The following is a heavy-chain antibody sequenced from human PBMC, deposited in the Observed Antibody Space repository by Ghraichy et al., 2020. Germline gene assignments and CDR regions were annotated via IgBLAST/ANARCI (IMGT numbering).Heavy chain of an antibody. CDR2: IYYSGST. V-gene: IGHV4-31*03. J-gene: IGHJ6*02. Sequence: LSLTCTVSGGSISSGGYYWSWIRQHPGKGLEWIGYIYYSGSTYYNPSLKSRVTISVDTSKNQFSLKLSSVTVADTAVYYCARESARTYYGMDVWGQGTTVTVSS. CDR3: ARESARTYYGMDV. CDR1: GGSISSGGYY.